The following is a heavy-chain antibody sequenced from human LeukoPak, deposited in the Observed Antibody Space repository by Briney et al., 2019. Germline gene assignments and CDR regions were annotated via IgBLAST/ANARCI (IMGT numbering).Heavy chain of an antibody. CDR1: AYTFTAYQ. CDR3: AREIGVRGIPKPPYYYYGMDV. CDR2: INPYNGDT. J-gene: IGHJ6*02. D-gene: IGHD2-21*01. V-gene: IGHV1-2*02. Sequence: GASVRVSCKASAYTFTAYQIHWVRQAPGQGPEWMGWINPYNGDTNYAQKFQGRVTMTRGTSTSTVYMELSSLRSEDTAVYYCAREIGVRGIPKPPYYYYGMDVWGQGTTVTVSS.